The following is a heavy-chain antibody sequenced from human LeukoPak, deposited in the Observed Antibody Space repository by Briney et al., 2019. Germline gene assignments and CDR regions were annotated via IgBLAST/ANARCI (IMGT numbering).Heavy chain of an antibody. V-gene: IGHV3-23*01. J-gene: IGHJ4*02. D-gene: IGHD3-22*01. CDR1: GFAFSRFA. Sequence: GGSLRLSCSASGFAFSRFAMTWVRHLPGKGLDWVSSISGNGHQTYYGDSVKGRFSVSRDNSKNILYPQMDSLRADDSALYYCAKDANYYDSSGYLIPFDYWGQGTLVTVSS. CDR3: AKDANYYDSSGYLIPFDY. CDR2: ISGNGHQT.